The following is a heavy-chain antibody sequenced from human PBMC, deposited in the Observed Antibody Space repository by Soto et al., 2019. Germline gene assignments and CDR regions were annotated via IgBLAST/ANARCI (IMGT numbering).Heavy chain of an antibody. CDR1: GFTFSSYA. J-gene: IGHJ4*02. V-gene: IGHV3-23*01. Sequence: EVQLLESGGGLVQPGGSLRLSCAASGFTFSSYAMSWVRQAPGKGLEWVSAISGSGGSTYYADSVKRRFTVSRDNAKNALYLQMNSLRAEDTAIYYCAKWGGGGSDYWGQGSLVTVSS. CDR3: AKWGGGGSDY. D-gene: IGHD1-26*01. CDR2: ISGSGGST.